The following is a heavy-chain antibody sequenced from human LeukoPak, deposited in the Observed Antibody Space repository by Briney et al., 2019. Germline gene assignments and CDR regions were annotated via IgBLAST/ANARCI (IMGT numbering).Heavy chain of an antibody. CDR2: IKQDGSEK. J-gene: IGHJ3*02. Sequence: PGGSLRLSCAASGFTFGSYWMSWVRQAPGKGLEWLANIKQDGSEKYHVDSVKGRFTITRANDKSSLHPQMNSISTEDTAAAYCARRSGLHYYDSVNGFDIWGQGTMVTVSS. CDR3: ARRSGLHYYDSVNGFDI. D-gene: IGHD3-22*01. V-gene: IGHV3-7*01. CDR1: GFTFGSYW.